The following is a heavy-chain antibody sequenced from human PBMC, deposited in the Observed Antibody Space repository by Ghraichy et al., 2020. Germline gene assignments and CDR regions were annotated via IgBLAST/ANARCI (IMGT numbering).Heavy chain of an antibody. CDR2: IYHSGRT. D-gene: IGHD1-26*01. V-gene: IGHV4-30-2*01. Sequence: SETLSLTCAVSGASISSGGYSWSWIRQPPGKGLEWIGYIYHSGRTYYNPSLKSRVTISEDRSKNQFSLKLSSVTAADTAVYYCALWESNRDVFVIWGQGTIVTVSS. CDR1: GASISSGGYS. J-gene: IGHJ3*02. CDR3: ALWESNRDVFVI.